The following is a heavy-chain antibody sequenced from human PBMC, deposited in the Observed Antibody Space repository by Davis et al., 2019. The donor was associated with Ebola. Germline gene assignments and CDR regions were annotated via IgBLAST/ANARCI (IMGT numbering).Heavy chain of an antibody. CDR3: AKIDYSSSSVDY. Sequence: PGGSLSLSCAASGFTSSDYYMSWIRQAPGKGLEWVSYISSSGSTIYYADSVKGRFTISRDNSKNTLYLQMNSLRTEDTAVYYCAKIDYSSSSVDYWGQGTLVTVSS. J-gene: IGHJ4*02. D-gene: IGHD6-6*01. V-gene: IGHV3-11*04. CDR1: GFTSSDYY. CDR2: ISSSGSTI.